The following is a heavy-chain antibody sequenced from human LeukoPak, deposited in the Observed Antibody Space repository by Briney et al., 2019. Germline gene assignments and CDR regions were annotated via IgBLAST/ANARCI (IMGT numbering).Heavy chain of an antibody. Sequence: GGSLRLSCAASGFTFSSYAMSWVRQAPGKGLEWVSAICGSGGSTYYADSVKGRFTISRDSSKNTLYLQMNSLRVEDTAVYYCARRTLGKQWLALDYWGQGTLVTVSS. CDR2: ICGSGGST. D-gene: IGHD6-19*01. CDR3: ARRTLGKQWLALDY. CDR1: GFTFSSYA. J-gene: IGHJ4*02. V-gene: IGHV3-23*01.